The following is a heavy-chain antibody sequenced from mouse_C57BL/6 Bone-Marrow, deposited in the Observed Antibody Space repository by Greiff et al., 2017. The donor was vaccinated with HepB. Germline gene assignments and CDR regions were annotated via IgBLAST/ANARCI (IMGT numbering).Heavy chain of an antibody. D-gene: IGHD3-1*01. CDR1: GYSFTGYY. V-gene: IGHV1-42*01. J-gene: IGHJ4*01. CDR3: ARSGRDPYAMDY. Sequence: VQLQQSGPELVKPWASVKISCKASGYSFTGYYMNWVKQSPEKSLEWIGEINPSTGGTTYNQKFKAKATLTVDKSSSTAYMQLKSLTSEDSAVYYCARSGRDPYAMDYWGQGTSVTVSS. CDR2: INPSTGGT.